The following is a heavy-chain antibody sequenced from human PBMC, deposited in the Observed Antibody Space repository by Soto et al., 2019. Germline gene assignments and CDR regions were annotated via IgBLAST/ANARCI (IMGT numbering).Heavy chain of an antibody. CDR3: ARDPPPPDY. CDR1: GYTFASYA. J-gene: IGHJ4*02. V-gene: IGHV1-18*01. CDR2: ISAYNGNT. Sequence: QVQLVQSGAEVKKPGASVKVSCKASGYTFASYAISWMRQAPGQGLEWMGWISAYNGNTNYAQKLQGRVTITTYTPTSTAYIELRSLRSDDTTVYYCARDPPPPDYWGQGTLVTVSS.